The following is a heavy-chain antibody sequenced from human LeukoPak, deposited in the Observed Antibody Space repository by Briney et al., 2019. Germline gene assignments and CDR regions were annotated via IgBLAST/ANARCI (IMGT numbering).Heavy chain of an antibody. Sequence: AETLSLTCTVSGGSISSYYWSWIRQPPGKGLEWIGYIYYSGSTNYNPSLKSRVTISVDTSKNQFSLKLSSVTAADTAVYYCARDRVHFGFDPWGQGTLVTVPS. D-gene: IGHD3-3*02. V-gene: IGHV4-59*01. CDR3: ARDRVHFGFDP. J-gene: IGHJ5*02. CDR2: IYYSGST. CDR1: GGSISSYY.